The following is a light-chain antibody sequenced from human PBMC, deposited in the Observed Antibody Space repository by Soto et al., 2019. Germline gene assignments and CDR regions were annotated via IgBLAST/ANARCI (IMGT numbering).Light chain of an antibody. CDR3: QQTSNWPPEIT. V-gene: IGKV3-11*01. J-gene: IGKJ5*01. CDR2: DSS. Sequence: EIVLTHSPASLSLSPWETATVSCRASQSVPRHLAWYQQRPGLAPRLLIYDSSSRATGIPDRFSGSGSGTDFTLTNSSLEPEDFAVYYCQQTSNWPPEITFGQGTRLEIK. CDR1: QSVPRH.